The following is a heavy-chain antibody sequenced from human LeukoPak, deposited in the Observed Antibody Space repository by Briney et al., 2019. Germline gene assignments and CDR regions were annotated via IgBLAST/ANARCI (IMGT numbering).Heavy chain of an antibody. CDR2: ISAYNGNT. CDR3: ARDLDCGGDCYFGAAFDI. D-gene: IGHD2-21*02. J-gene: IGHJ3*02. V-gene: IGHV1-18*01. CDR1: GYTFTSYG. Sequence: ASVKVSCKASGYTFTSYGISWVRQAPGQGLEWMGWISAYNGNTNYAQKLQGRVTMTRDMSTSTVYMELSSLRSEDTAVYYCARDLDCGGDCYFGAAFDIWGQGTMVTVSS.